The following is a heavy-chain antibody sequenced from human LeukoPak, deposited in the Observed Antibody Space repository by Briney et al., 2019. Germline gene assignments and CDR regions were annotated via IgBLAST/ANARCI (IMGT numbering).Heavy chain of an antibody. CDR2: IIPIFGTA. CDR1: GGTFSSYA. D-gene: IGHD1-14*01. J-gene: IGHJ6*03. V-gene: IGHV1-69*13. CDR3: ARNRGDYDYYMDV. Sequence: SEKVSSRASGGTFSSYAISWVRQAPGHGLEWRGGIIPIFGTANYAQKFQGRVTITADESTSTAYMELSSLRSEDTAVYYCARNRGDYDYYMDVWGKGTTVTISS.